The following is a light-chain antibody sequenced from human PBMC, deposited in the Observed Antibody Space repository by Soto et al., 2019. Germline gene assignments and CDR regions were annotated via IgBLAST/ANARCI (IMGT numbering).Light chain of an antibody. CDR1: ETVNSY. CDR3: QHRSSWPFT. CDR2: DVS. Sequence: EIVLTQSPATLSLSPGERATISCRASETVNSYLAWYQQKPGQAPRLLIYDVSKRATGIPARFSGSGSGTDFTLPISSLEPDDFAVYYCQHRSSWPFTFGPGTKVEIK. V-gene: IGKV3-11*01. J-gene: IGKJ3*01.